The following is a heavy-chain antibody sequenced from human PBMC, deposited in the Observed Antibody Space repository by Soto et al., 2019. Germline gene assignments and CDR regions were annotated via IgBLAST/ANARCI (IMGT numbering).Heavy chain of an antibody. J-gene: IGHJ5*02. Sequence: GGSLRLSCAASGFTFSGYAMHWVRQPPGKGLEWVAVTSYDGNNKYYADSVKGRFTISRDNSKNTLYLQMDSLRVEDTAVYYCGKVADSGYYTVDRWGQGTLVTVSS. CDR2: TSYDGNNK. CDR3: GKVADSGYYTVDR. D-gene: IGHD3-22*01. CDR1: GFTFSGYA. V-gene: IGHV3-30*18.